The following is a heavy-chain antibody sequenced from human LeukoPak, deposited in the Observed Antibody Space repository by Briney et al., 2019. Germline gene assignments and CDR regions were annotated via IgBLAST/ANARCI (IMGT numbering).Heavy chain of an antibody. D-gene: IGHD3-9*01. V-gene: IGHV3-48*03. CDR3: ARDSFDWLLSFHFDY. CDR1: GFTFSSYE. J-gene: IGHJ4*02. CDR2: ISSSGSTI. Sequence: GSPRLSCAASGFTFSSYEMIWVRQAPGKGLEWVSYISSSGSTIYYADSVKGRFTISRDNAKNSLYLQMNSLRAEDTAVYYCARDSFDWLLSFHFDYWGQGTLVTVSS.